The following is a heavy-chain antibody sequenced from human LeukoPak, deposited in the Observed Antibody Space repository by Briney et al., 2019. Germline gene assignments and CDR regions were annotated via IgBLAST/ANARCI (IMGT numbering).Heavy chain of an antibody. D-gene: IGHD1-26*01. CDR1: GFTVSSNY. CDR3: AKVAEVGATGYYYYMDV. J-gene: IGHJ6*03. Sequence: QAGGSLRLSCAASGFTVSSNYMNWVRQAPGKGLEWVSVIYSGGSTYYADSVKGRFTISRDNSKNTLYLQMSSLRAEDTAVYYCAKVAEVGATGYYYYMDVWGRGTTVTISS. CDR2: IYSGGST. V-gene: IGHV3-66*01.